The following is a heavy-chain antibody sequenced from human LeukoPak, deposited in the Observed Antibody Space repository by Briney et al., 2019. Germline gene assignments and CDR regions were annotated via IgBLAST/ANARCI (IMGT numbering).Heavy chain of an antibody. CDR2: IYYSGST. CDR1: GGSISSYY. CDR3: ARKVAAAYYGMDV. D-gene: IGHD6-13*01. J-gene: IGHJ6*02. V-gene: IGHV4-59*01. Sequence: PSETLSLTCTVSGGSISSYYWSWIRQPPGKGLEWIGYIYYSGSTNYNPSLKSRVTISVDTSKNQFSLKLSSVTAADTAVYYCARKVAAAYYGMDVWGQGTTVTVSS.